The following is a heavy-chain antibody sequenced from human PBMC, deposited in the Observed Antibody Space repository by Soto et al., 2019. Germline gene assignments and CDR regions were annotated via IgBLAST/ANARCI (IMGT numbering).Heavy chain of an antibody. Sequence: PGGSLRLSCAASGFTVSSNYMSWVRQAPGKGLEWVSVIYSGGSTYYADSVKGRFTISRDNSKNTLYLQMNSLRAEDTAVYYCARSKGPYSYYYYMDVWGKGTTVTVSS. J-gene: IGHJ6*03. CDR1: GFTVSSNY. D-gene: IGHD4-4*01. V-gene: IGHV3-66*01. CDR2: IYSGGST. CDR3: ARSKGPYSYYYYMDV.